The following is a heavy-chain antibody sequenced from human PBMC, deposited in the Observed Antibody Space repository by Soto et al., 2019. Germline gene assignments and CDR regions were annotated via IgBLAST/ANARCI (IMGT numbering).Heavy chain of an antibody. Sequence: QVRLVQSGAEVGQPGASVKVSCKASGHTSRNNGISWVRQAPGQGLEWMGGIIPMSGATNYAQKFQGRVTFTADESTNTAYLELTSLRSEDTAVYYGARGGPENDYWGQGTLVTVSS. D-gene: IGHD1-26*01. V-gene: IGHV1-69*13. J-gene: IGHJ4*02. CDR1: GHTSRNNG. CDR3: ARGGPENDY. CDR2: IIPMSGAT.